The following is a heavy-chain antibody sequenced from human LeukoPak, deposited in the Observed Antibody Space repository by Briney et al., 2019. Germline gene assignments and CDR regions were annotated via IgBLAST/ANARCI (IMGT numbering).Heavy chain of an antibody. D-gene: IGHD6-13*01. J-gene: IGHJ4*02. CDR1: GFTFSTQG. CDR3: ARAQRPGIAAAGHGY. CDR2: ISSSGDTT. V-gene: IGHV3-23*01. Sequence: PGGSLRLSCEASGFTFSTQGMSWVRQAPGKGLEWISTISSSGDTTHYVDSVRGRFTISRDNSKNTLYLQMNSLRAEDTAVYYCARAQRPGIAAAGHGYWGQGTLVTVSS.